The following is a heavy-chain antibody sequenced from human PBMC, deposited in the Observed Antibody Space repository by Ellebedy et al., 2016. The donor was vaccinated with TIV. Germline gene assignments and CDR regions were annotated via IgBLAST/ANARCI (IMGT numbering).Heavy chain of an antibody. CDR2: IWYDGSNA. J-gene: IGHJ4*02. V-gene: IGHV3-33*03. CDR3: ATDEGGSYDS. D-gene: IGHD2-15*01. CDR1: GFTFSGFG. Sequence: GESLKISCAASGFTFSGFGIHWVRQAPGKGLEWVAIIWYDGSNAYYADSVKGRFTVSRDNAKNTLYLQMNSLRADDTGVYYCATDEGGSYDSWGQGTRVTVSA.